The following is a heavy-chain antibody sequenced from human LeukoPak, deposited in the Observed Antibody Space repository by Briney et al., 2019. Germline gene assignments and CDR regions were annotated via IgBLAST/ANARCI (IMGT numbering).Heavy chain of an antibody. V-gene: IGHV3-21*01. Sequence: IPGGSLRLSRAASGFTFSTYWMTWVRQAPGKGLEWVSSISSSSSYIYYADSVKGRFTISRDNAKNSLYLQMNSLRAEDTAVYYCARDNPSPAADYVGSYFDYWGQGTLVTVSS. D-gene: IGHD2-2*01. CDR1: GFTFSTYW. CDR3: ARDNPSPAADYVGSYFDY. J-gene: IGHJ4*02. CDR2: ISSSSSYI.